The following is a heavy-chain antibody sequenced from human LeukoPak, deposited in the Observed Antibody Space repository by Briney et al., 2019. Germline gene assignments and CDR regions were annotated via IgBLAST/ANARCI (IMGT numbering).Heavy chain of an antibody. CDR2: IKKDGSEK. Sequence: GGSLRLSGAGSGFTFSSYSMNWVRQAPGKGLEWVANIKKDGSEKYYVDSVKGRFTISRDNAKNSLYLQMNSLRADDTAVYYCAADGYSSPFDYWGQGTLVTVSS. V-gene: IGHV3-7*01. CDR1: GFTFSSYS. D-gene: IGHD5-24*01. CDR3: AADGYSSPFDY. J-gene: IGHJ4*02.